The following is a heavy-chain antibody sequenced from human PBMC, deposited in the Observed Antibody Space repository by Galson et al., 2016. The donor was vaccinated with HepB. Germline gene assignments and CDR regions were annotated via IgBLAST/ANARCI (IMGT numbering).Heavy chain of an antibody. CDR2: ISSSSSTI. V-gene: IGHV3-48*02. CDR3: ARDLSSGWYSPYYYYGMDV. D-gene: IGHD6-19*01. J-gene: IGHJ6*02. CDR1: GFTFSSYS. Sequence: SLRLSCAASGFTFSSYSMNWVRQAPGKGLEWVSYISSSSSTIYYADSVKGRFTISRDNAKNSLYLQMNSLRDEDTAVYYCARDLSSGWYSPYYYYGMDVWGQGTPVTVSS.